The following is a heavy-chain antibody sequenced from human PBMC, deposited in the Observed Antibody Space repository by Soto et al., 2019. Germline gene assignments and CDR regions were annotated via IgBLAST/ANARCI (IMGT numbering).Heavy chain of an antibody. V-gene: IGHV3-30*18. J-gene: IGHJ4*02. D-gene: IGHD3-16*02. CDR3: AKETYYDYVWGSYRPFDY. Sequence: GGSLRLSCAASGFTFSSYDMHWVRQAPGKGLEWVAVISYDGSNKYYADSVKGRFTISRDNSKNTLYLQMNSLRAEDTAVYYCAKETYYDYVWGSYRPFDYWGQGTLVTVSS. CDR2: ISYDGSNK. CDR1: GFTFSSYD.